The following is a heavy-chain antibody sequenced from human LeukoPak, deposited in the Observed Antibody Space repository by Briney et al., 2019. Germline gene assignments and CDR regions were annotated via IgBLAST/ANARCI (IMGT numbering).Heavy chain of an antibody. Sequence: PGGSLRLSCAASGFTFSSYSMNWVRQAPGKGLEWVSSISSSSSYIYYADSVKGRFTISRDNAKNSLYLQMNSLRAEDTAVYYCASQGDSSGYLGYWGQGTLVTVSS. J-gene: IGHJ4*02. D-gene: IGHD3-22*01. CDR1: GFTFSSYS. CDR2: ISSSSSYI. CDR3: ASQGDSSGYLGY. V-gene: IGHV3-21*01.